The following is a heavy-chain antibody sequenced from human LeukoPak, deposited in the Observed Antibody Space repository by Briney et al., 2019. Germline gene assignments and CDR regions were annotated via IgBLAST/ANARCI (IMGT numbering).Heavy chain of an antibody. V-gene: IGHV4-59*01. D-gene: IGHD6-19*01. J-gene: IGHJ4*02. Sequence: SETLSLTCIVSGGSISGYYWSWIRQPPGKGLEWIGYIYYSGSTNYNPSLKSRITISVDTSKNQFSLKLTSVTAADTAVYYCARAPQGWYDYWGQGTLVTVSS. CDR3: ARAPQGWYDY. CDR2: IYYSGST. CDR1: GGSISGYY.